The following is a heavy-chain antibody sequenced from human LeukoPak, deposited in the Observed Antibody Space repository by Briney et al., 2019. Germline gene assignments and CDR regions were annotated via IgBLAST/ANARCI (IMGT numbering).Heavy chain of an antibody. CDR3: ASTLHSGYEGGLDY. CDR2: IIPILGIA. V-gene: IGHV1-69*04. CDR1: GGTFSSYA. D-gene: IGHD5-12*01. J-gene: IGHJ4*02. Sequence: ASVKVSCKASGGTFSSYAISWVRQAPGQGLEWMGRIIPILGIANYAQKFQGRVTITADKSTSTAYMELSSLRSEDTAVYYCASTLHSGYEGGLDYWGQGTLVTVSS.